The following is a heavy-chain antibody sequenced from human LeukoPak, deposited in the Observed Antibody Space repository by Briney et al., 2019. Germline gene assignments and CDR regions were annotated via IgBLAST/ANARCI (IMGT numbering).Heavy chain of an antibody. D-gene: IGHD3-16*01. Sequence: GRSLRLSCAASGFTFSSYGMHWVRQAPGKGLEWVAVIWYDGSNKYYADSVKGRFTISRDNSKNTLYLQTNSLRAEDTAVYYCAREFGGGYGGFDYWGQGTLVTVSS. CDR3: AREFGGGYGGFDY. CDR2: IWYDGSNK. J-gene: IGHJ4*02. CDR1: GFTFSSYG. V-gene: IGHV3-33*01.